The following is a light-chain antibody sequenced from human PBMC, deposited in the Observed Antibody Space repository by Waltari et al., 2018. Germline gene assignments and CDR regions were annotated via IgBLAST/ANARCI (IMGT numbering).Light chain of an antibody. V-gene: IGLV1-51*02. Sequence: QSVLTQPPSVSAAPGQKVTISCSGRSSNIGNNYVSWYQQLPGTAPKLLIYENNKRPSWIPDRFAGSKSGTSATLGITGLQTGDEADYYCGTWDSSLSAGVFGTGTKVTVL. CDR1: SSNIGNNY. CDR2: ENN. J-gene: IGLJ1*01. CDR3: GTWDSSLSAGV.